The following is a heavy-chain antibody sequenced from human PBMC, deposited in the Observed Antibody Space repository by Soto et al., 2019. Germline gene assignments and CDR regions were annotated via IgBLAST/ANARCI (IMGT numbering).Heavy chain of an antibody. J-gene: IGHJ6*03. CDR3: ARVLLYSSGWYYMDV. D-gene: IGHD6-19*01. V-gene: IGHV1-8*01. CDR1: GYTFTSYD. CDR2: MNPNSGNT. Sequence: QVQLVQSGAEVKKPGASVKVACKASGYTFTSYDINWVRQATVQGLEWMGWMNPNSGNTGYAQKFQGRDKMTRKNSISTDYMELSSLRFEDTAVYYCARVLLYSSGWYYMDVWGKGTTVTVSS.